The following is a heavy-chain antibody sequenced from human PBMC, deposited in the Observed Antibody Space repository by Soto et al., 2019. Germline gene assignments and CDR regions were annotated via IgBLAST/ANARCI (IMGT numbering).Heavy chain of an antibody. Sequence: PSETLSLTCTVSGASISSGDYHWTWIRQPPGKGLEWIGYIYYSGTTYYNPSLKSRVSISLDTSKNRFSLKLTSVTAADTGVYYCALRFGTAWGQGTTVTVSS. V-gene: IGHV4-30-4*01. D-gene: IGHD5-12*01. CDR3: ALRFGTA. CDR2: IYYSGTT. J-gene: IGHJ6*02. CDR1: GASISSGDYH.